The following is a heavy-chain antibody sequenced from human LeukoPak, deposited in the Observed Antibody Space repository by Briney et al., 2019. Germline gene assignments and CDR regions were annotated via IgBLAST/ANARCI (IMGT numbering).Heavy chain of an antibody. Sequence: SETLSLTCAVYGGSFSGYYWSWIRQPPGKGLEWIGEINHCGSTNYNPSLKSRVTISVDTSKNQFSLKLSSVTAADTAVYYCARGPLQYQLPPSYYYYYYGMDVWGQGTTVTVSS. V-gene: IGHV4-34*01. CDR1: GGSFSGYY. J-gene: IGHJ6*02. CDR3: ARGPLQYQLPPSYYYYYYGMDV. CDR2: INHCGST. D-gene: IGHD2-2*01.